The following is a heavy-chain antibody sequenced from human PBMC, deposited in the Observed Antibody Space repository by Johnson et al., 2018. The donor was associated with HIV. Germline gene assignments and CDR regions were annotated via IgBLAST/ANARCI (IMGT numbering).Heavy chain of an antibody. Sequence: QVHLVESGGGGVQPGRSLRLSCAASGFTFSNYGMHWVRQAPGKGLEWVAVIWYDGSNEHYADSVKGRFTISRDNSKNTLYLQMSSLRAEDTAVYYCARAPLGYCSSSTCITDAFDVWGQGTMVTVSS. CDR1: GFTFSNYG. CDR2: IWYDGSNE. J-gene: IGHJ3*01. D-gene: IGHD2-2*01. V-gene: IGHV3-33*01. CDR3: ARAPLGYCSSSTCITDAFDV.